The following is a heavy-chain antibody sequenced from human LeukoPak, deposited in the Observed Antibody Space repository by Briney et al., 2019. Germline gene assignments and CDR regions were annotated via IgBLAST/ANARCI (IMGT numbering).Heavy chain of an antibody. Sequence: ASVKVSCKASGYTFTSYDINWVRQATGQGLEWMGWMNPNSGNTGYAQKFQGRVTVTRSTSISTAYMELSSLRSEDTAVYYCARDENSYCSGGSCYLEGYFDYWGQGTLVTVSS. CDR2: MNPNSGNT. CDR1: GYTFTSYD. D-gene: IGHD2-15*01. V-gene: IGHV1-8*01. CDR3: ARDENSYCSGGSCYLEGYFDY. J-gene: IGHJ4*02.